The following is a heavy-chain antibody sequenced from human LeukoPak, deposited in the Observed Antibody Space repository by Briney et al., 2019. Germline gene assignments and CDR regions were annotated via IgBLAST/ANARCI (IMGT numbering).Heavy chain of an antibody. Sequence: PGGSPRLSCAASGFSFSSYAMSWVRQAPGKGLEWVSAITGSGGSTYYADSVKGRFTISKDNSKNTLYLQMNSLRAEDTAVYYCAKRVSGWYLVDYWGQGALVTVSS. CDR3: AKRVSGWYLVDY. CDR1: GFSFSSYA. V-gene: IGHV3-23*01. J-gene: IGHJ4*02. CDR2: ITGSGGST. D-gene: IGHD6-19*01.